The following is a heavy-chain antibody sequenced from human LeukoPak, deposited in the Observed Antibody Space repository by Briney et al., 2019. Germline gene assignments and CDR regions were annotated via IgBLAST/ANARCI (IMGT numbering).Heavy chain of an antibody. Sequence: GGSLRLSCAASGFTFSSYAMSWVRQAPGKGLEWVANIKQDGSEKYYVDSVKGRFTISRDNAKNSLYLQMNSLRAEDTAVYYCARDQPYDILTGYPDYWGQGTLVTVSS. D-gene: IGHD3-9*01. CDR2: IKQDGSEK. CDR1: GFTFSSYA. CDR3: ARDQPYDILTGYPDY. J-gene: IGHJ4*02. V-gene: IGHV3-7*03.